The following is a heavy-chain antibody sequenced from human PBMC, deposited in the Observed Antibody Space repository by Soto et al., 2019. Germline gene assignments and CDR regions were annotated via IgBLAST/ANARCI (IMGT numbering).Heavy chain of an antibody. CDR3: ARRVAASFIDY. CDR2: IYYSGST. J-gene: IGHJ4*02. Sequence: QVQLQESGPGLVKPSQTLSLTCTVSGGSISSGGYYWSWIRQHPGKGLEWIGYIYYSGSTYYNPSLKSRVTILVDTSKTQFSLKLSSVTAADTAVYYCARRVAASFIDYWGQGTLVTVSS. CDR1: GGSISSGGYY. D-gene: IGHD2-15*01. V-gene: IGHV4-31*03.